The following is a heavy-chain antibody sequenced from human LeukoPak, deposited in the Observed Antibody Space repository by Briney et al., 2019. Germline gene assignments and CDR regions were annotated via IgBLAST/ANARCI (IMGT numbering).Heavy chain of an antibody. CDR1: GGSISSYY. J-gene: IGHJ3*02. Sequence: SETLSLTCTVSGGSISSYYWSWIRQPPGKGLEWIGYIYYSGSTNYNPSLKSRVTISVDTSKNQFSLKLSSVTAADTAVYYCARHGYYYDSSGYYGAFDIWGQGTMVTVSS. CDR2: IYYSGST. CDR3: ARHGYYYDSSGYYGAFDI. D-gene: IGHD3-22*01. V-gene: IGHV4-59*08.